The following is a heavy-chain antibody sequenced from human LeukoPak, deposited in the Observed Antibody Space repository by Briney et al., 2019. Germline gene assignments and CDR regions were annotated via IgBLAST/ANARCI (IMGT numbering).Heavy chain of an antibody. J-gene: IGHJ5*02. CDR3: ARGPPGRVYDSTKRGLFDP. CDR1: GYSFTTYY. D-gene: IGHD3-22*01. CDR2: TNPSGGST. V-gene: IGHV1-46*01. Sequence: ASVKVSCKASGYSFTTYYIHWVRQAPGHGLEWMGITNPSGGSTNYAQKFQGRVTMTRDTSTSTVYMELSSLRPEDTAVFYCARGPPGRVYDSTKRGLFDPWGQGTLVTVSS.